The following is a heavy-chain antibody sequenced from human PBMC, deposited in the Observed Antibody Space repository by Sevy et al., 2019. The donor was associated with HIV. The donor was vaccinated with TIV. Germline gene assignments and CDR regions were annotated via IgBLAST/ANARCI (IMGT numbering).Heavy chain of an antibody. CDR2: IREDGGQI. D-gene: IGHD6-13*01. V-gene: IGHV3-7*03. Sequence: GGSLRLSCVTSGFTFSDYWMTWVRQPPGKGLEWVANIREDGGQIYYLDSLKGRFTISRDNAKSSVFLQMNSLRVDDTAVYYCARAVAAAGSYWGQGTLVTVSS. J-gene: IGHJ4*02. CDR3: ARAVAAAGSY. CDR1: GFTFSDYW.